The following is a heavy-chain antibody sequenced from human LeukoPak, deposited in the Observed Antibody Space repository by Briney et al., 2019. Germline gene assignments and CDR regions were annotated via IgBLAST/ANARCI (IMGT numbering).Heavy chain of an antibody. CDR1: GYTFTRYG. V-gene: IGHV1-18*01. D-gene: IGHD4-17*01. CDR2: ISAYNGNT. CDR3: ARAEGYGDFWFDP. J-gene: IGHJ5*02. Sequence: ASVKVSCKASGYTFTRYGISWVRQAPVQGLEWMGWISAYNGNTNYAQKLQGRVTMTTDTSTSTAYMDLRSLRSDDTAVYYCARAEGYGDFWFDPWGQGTLVTVSS.